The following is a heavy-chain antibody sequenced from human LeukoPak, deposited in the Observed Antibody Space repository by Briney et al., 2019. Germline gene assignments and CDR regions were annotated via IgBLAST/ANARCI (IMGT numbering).Heavy chain of an antibody. CDR1: GGSISRYY. D-gene: IGHD6-19*01. J-gene: IGHJ4*02. Sequence: KPSETLSLTCTVSGGSISRYYWGWIRQPPGKGLEWIGSIYYSGSTYYNPSLKSRVTISVDTSKNQFSLKLSSVTAADTAVYYCARRPQNSSGWIYYFDYWGQGTLVTVSS. V-gene: IGHV4-39*01. CDR3: ARRPQNSSGWIYYFDY. CDR2: IYYSGST.